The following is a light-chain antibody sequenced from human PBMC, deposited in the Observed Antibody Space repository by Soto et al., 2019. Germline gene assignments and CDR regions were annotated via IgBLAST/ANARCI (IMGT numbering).Light chain of an antibody. CDR1: QTVTNDY. CDR2: DAS. V-gene: IGKV3-20*01. J-gene: IGKJ5*01. Sequence: EVVLTQSPGTLSLSPGERVTLSCRASQTVTNDYLAWYQQKDGQAPRLLIYDASTRSTGVPDRFSGSGSGPEYTLTISRLEPEDFAVYSCQQYGFSPISFGQGTRLELK. CDR3: QQYGFSPIS.